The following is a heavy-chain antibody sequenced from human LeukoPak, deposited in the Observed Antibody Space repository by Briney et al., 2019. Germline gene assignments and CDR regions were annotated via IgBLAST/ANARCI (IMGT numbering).Heavy chain of an antibody. V-gene: IGHV3-21*01. CDR1: GFTFSTYT. Sequence: GGSLRLSCATSGFTFSTYTMNWVRQAPGKGLEWVSGISSTSTFISYADSVQGRFTISRDNAKNSLYLQMNSLRAEDTAVYYCARRDGGDAFDIWGQGTTVTVSS. CDR3: ARRDGGDAFDI. J-gene: IGHJ3*02. CDR2: ISSTSTFI. D-gene: IGHD3-16*01.